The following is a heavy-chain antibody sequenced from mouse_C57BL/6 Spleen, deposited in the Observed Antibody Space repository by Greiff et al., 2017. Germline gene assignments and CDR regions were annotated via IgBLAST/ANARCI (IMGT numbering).Heavy chain of an antibody. CDR3: ARGIYYDYDEGAMGY. Sequence: QVQLKQSGAELVRPGSSVKLSCKASGYTFTSYWMDWVQQRPGQGLEWIGNIYPSDSETHYNQKFKDKATLTVDKSSSTAYMQLSSLTSEDSAVYDCARGIYYDYDEGAMGYWGQGTSVTVAS. CDR1: GYTFTSYW. D-gene: IGHD2-4*01. J-gene: IGHJ4*01. CDR2: IYPSDSET. V-gene: IGHV1-61*01.